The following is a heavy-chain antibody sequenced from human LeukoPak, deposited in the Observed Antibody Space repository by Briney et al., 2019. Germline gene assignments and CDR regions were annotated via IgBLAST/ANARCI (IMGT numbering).Heavy chain of an antibody. Sequence: SETLSLTCSVSGGSVSRTYYSWGWIRQPPGKGLEWIGSIDYRGGTHFSPSLESRVTISVDTSQNQFSLRLMSVTAADTGVYYCAGQELWFRSWGQGTLVTVSS. V-gene: IGHV4-39*01. J-gene: IGHJ4*02. CDR2: IDYRGGT. CDR1: GGSVSRTYYS. D-gene: IGHD3-16*01. CDR3: AGQELWFRS.